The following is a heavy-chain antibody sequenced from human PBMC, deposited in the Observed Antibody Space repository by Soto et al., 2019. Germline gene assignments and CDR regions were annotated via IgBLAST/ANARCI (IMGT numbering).Heavy chain of an antibody. CDR3: ARHELGHGSNSGMDV. V-gene: IGHV5-10-1*01. CDR2: IDPSDSCT. J-gene: IGHJ6*04. CDR1: GYSFTSYW. D-gene: IGHD1-26*01. Sequence: PGESLKISCKGSGYSFTSYWISWVRQMPGKGLEWMGRIDPSDSCTNYSPSFQGHVTISADKSISTAYLQWSSLKASDTAMYYCARHELGHGSNSGMDVWGKGTTVTVAS.